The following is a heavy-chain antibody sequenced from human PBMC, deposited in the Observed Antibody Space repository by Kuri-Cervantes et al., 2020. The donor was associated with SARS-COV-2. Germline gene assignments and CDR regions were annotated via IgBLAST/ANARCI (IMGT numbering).Heavy chain of an antibody. CDR1: GGSISSSSYY. D-gene: IGHD3-22*01. Sequence: SETLSLTCTVSGGSISSSSYYWGWIRQPPGKGLEWIGSIYYSGSTYYNPSLKSRVTISVDTSKNQFSLKLSSVTAADTAVYYCTTLIVVVTPSDYWGQGTLVTVSS. V-gene: IGHV4-39*07. CDR2: IYYSGST. J-gene: IGHJ4*02. CDR3: TTLIVVVTPSDY.